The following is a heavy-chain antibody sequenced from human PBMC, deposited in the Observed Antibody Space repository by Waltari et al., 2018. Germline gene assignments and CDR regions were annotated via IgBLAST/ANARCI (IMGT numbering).Heavy chain of an antibody. CDR2: MNSDGSTT. V-gene: IGHV3-74*01. CDR1: GSTFSNYW. CDR3: ARDPNRKFDY. J-gene: IGHJ4*02. Sequence: EVQLVESGGGLVQPGGSLRLSCEASGSTFSNYWRAWVRQAPGKGLVWVSRMNSDGSTTNYADSVRGRFTISRDNAKNTLHLQMNSLRAEDTAVYYCARDPNRKFDYWGQGTLVTVSS. D-gene: IGHD7-27*01.